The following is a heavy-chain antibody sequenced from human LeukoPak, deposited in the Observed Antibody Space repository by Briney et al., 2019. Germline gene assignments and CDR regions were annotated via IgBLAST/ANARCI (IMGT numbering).Heavy chain of an antibody. CDR1: GLTFRTHW. CDR3: AKGFEQLVKPSFDY. J-gene: IGHJ4*02. V-gene: IGHV3-7*03. D-gene: IGHD6-13*01. CDR2: IKPDGSET. Sequence: GGPLRLSCAASGLTFRTHWMNWVRQAPGKGLEWVANIKPDGSETYYVDSVKGRFTVTRDNAQSSLHLQMNSLRAEDTAVYYCAKGFEQLVKPSFDYWGQGTLVTVSS.